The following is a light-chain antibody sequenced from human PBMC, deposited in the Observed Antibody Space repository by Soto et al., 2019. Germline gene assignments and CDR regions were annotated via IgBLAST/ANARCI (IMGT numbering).Light chain of an antibody. Sequence: QSVLTQPPSASGSPGQSVTISCTGTSSDVGGYNYVSWYQQHPGKAPKLMIYEVSKRPSGVPDRFSGSKSGNTASLTVSGLQAEDEADYYCSSYAGSNRGAFGPGTKVTVL. CDR2: EVS. CDR3: SSYAGSNRGA. J-gene: IGLJ1*01. CDR1: SSDVGGYNY. V-gene: IGLV2-8*01.